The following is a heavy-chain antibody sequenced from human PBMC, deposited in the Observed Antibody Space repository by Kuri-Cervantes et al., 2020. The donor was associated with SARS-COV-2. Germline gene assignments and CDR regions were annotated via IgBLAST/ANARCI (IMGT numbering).Heavy chain of an antibody. Sequence: GSLRLSCAVYGGSFSGYYWSWIRQPPGKGLEWIGEINHSGSTNYNPSLKSRVTISVDTSKNQFSLKLSSVTAADTAVYYCARGRRAVAGRRNGFDYWGQGTRVTGSS. J-gene: IGHJ4*02. D-gene: IGHD6-19*01. CDR3: ARGRRAVAGRRNGFDY. V-gene: IGHV4-34*01. CDR2: INHSGST. CDR1: GGSFSGYY.